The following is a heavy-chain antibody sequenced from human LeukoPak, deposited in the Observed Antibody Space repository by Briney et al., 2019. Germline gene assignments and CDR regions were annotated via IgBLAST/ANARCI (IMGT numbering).Heavy chain of an antibody. CDR3: ATISRNDSFDI. V-gene: IGHV1-18*01. J-gene: IGHJ3*02. CDR2: ISAYNGNT. D-gene: IGHD1-14*01. Sequence: ASVKVSCKASGYTFTSYGISWVRQAPGQGLERMGWISAYNGNTNYAQKFQGRVTMTRDTSITTAYMELSRLRSDDTAVYYCATISRNDSFDIWGQGTMVTVSS. CDR1: GYTFTSYG.